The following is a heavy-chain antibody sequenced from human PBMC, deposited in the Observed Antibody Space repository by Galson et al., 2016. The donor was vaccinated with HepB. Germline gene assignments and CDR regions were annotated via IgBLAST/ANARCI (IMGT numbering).Heavy chain of an antibody. V-gene: IGHV4-61*01. D-gene: IGHD2-21*02. J-gene: IGHJ4*02. CDR2: VYHSGNT. CDR1: GDSVITDTYY. CDR3: ARECGRSDCYGRRSFDS. Sequence: LTCTVSGDSVITDTYYWNWIRQPPGTGLEWIGYVYHSGNTIYNPSIRSRVTLSVDASKNQFALNLSSVTAADTAFYYCARECGRSDCYGRRSFDSWGQGILVTVSS.